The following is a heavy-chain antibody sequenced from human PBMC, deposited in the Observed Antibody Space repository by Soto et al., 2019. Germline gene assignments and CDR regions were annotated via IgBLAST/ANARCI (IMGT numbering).Heavy chain of an antibody. D-gene: IGHD5-18*01. CDR3: AREGVYSYGLNYYYGMDV. CDR1: GGSISSYY. Sequence: PSETLSLTCTVSGGSISSYYWSWIRQPPGKGLEWIGYIYYSGSTNYNPSLKSRVTISVDTSKNQFSLKLSSVTAADTAVYYCAREGVYSYGLNYYYGMDVWGQGTTVPVSS. V-gene: IGHV4-59*01. J-gene: IGHJ6*02. CDR2: IYYSGST.